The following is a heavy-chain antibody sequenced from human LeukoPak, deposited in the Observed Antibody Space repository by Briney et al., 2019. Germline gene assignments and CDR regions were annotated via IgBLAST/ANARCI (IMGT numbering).Heavy chain of an antibody. J-gene: IGHJ4*02. CDR3: AKDGGLWVSAHWGDS. CDR2: ITTSDGNT. V-gene: IGHV3-23*01. CDR1: GVSITSGAYA. D-gene: IGHD7-27*01. Sequence: PSETLSLTCAVSGVSITSGAYAWSWVRQAPGKGLEWVSTITTSDGNTYYADSVKGRFTVSRDNSKNTLYLQMNSLRAEDTAVYYCAKDGGLWVSAHWGDSWGRGTLVTVSS.